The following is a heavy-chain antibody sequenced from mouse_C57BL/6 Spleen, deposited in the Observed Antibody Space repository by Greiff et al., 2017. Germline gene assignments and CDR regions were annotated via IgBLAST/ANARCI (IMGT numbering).Heavy chain of an antibody. CDR3: TRSGPWGDY. J-gene: IGHJ4*01. Sequence: QVQLQQSGAELVRPGASVTLSCKASGYTFTDYEMHWVKQTPVHGLEWIGAIDPETGGTAYNQTFKGKAILTADKSTSTAYMELRSLTSEDSAVYYCTRSGPWGDYWGQGTSVTVSS. CDR1: GYTFTDYE. D-gene: IGHD3-1*01. CDR2: IDPETGGT. V-gene: IGHV1-15*01.